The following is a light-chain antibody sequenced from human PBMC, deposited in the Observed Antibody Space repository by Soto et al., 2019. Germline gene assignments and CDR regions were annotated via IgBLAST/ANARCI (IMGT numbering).Light chain of an antibody. V-gene: IGKV1D-12*01. J-gene: IGKJ3*01. CDR2: AAS. CDR3: QQANSLPFP. CDR1: QGISSC. Sequence: DIQMTQSPSSVAASVGDRVTITCRASQGISSCLAWYHQKPGKAPKLLIYAASSLQSGVPSRFSGSGSGTDFTRTLSSLQPEDFATYYCQQANSLPFPFGPGTKVDIK.